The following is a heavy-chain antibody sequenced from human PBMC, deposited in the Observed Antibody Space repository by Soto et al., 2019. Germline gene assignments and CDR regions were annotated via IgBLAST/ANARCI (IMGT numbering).Heavy chain of an antibody. J-gene: IGHJ4*02. D-gene: IGHD3-16*01. V-gene: IGHV1-18*01. CDR3: ARDLGVDGFRYYDHVWGSHPGGH. Sequence: ASVKVSCKASGYTFTSYGISWVRQAPGQGLEWMGWISAYNGNTNYAQKLQGRVTMTTDTSTSTAYMELRSLRSDDTAVYYCARDLGVDGFRYYDHVWGSHPGGHWGQGTLVTVSS. CDR2: ISAYNGNT. CDR1: GYTFTSYG.